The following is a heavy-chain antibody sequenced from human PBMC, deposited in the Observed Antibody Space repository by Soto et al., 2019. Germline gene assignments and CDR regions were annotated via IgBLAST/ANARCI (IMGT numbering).Heavy chain of an antibody. CDR3: ARDDMDV. J-gene: IGHJ6*03. Sequence: PGGSLRLSCAASGFTFSSYGMSWVRQAPGKGLEWVSVIYSGGSTYYADSVKGRFTISRDNSKNTLYLQMNSLRAEDTAVYYCARDDMDVWGKGTTVTVSS. CDR2: IYSGGST. CDR1: GFTFSSYG. V-gene: IGHV3-66*01.